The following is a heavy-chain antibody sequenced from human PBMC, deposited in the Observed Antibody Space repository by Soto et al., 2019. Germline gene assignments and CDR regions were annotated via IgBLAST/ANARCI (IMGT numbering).Heavy chain of an antibody. CDR1: GGSISSGGYY. Sequence: QVQLQESGPGLVQPSQTLSLTCTVSGGSISSGGYYWSWIRQHPGTGLEWIGHISYSGSTYYNTSPXIXXTISVDTSRNQSSLIVNSVTAADTAVYYCARGVLHWGQGTLVTVSS. CDR2: ISYSGST. CDR3: ARGVLH. V-gene: IGHV4-31*03. J-gene: IGHJ4*01.